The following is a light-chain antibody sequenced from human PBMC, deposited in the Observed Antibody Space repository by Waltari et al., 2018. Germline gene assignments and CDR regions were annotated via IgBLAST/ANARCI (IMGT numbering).Light chain of an antibody. CDR2: EVN. V-gene: IGLV2-8*01. CDR3: SSYAGSNNWV. J-gene: IGLJ3*02. CDR1: SSDFGGYNY. Sequence: QSALTQPPSASGSPGQSVTISCTGTSSDFGGYNYVSWYQRHPGKAPKLMIYEVNKRPLGVPDRCSGSKSGNTSSLTVSGLQAEDEAEYSCSSYAGSNNWVFGGGTKLTVL.